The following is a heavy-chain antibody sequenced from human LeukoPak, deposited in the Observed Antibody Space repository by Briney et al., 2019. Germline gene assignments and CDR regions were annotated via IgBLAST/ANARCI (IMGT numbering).Heavy chain of an antibody. J-gene: IGHJ6*03. CDR3: ARTLAAAVRSYYYYMDV. CDR1: GDSVSSNSAA. CDR2: TYYRSKWYN. Sequence: SQTLSLTCAISGDSVSSNSAAWNWIRQSPSRVLEWLGRTYYRSKWYNDYAVSVKSRITINPDTSKNQFSLQLNSVTPEDTAVYYCARTLAAAVRSYYYYMDVWGKGTTVTVSS. D-gene: IGHD6-13*01. V-gene: IGHV6-1*01.